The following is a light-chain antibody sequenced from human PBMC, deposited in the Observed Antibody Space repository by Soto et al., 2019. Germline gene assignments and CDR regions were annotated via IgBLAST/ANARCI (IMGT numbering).Light chain of an antibody. CDR3: QQYENSPPYT. J-gene: IGKJ2*01. CDR2: SAS. CDR1: QSVRSSC. Sequence: DIVLTQSPGTLSLSPGERATLSCRASQSVRSSCFAWYQHKPGQAPRLLIYSASSRATGIPDRFSGSGSGTDFTLTISRLEPEDFAVYYCQQYENSPPYTFGQGTKLEIK. V-gene: IGKV3-20*01.